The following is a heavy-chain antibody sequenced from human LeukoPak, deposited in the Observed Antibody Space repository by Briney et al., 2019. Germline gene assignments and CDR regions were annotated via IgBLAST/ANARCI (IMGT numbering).Heavy chain of an antibody. V-gene: IGHV5-51*01. Sequence: GESLKISCKSSGYSFTSYWIAWVRQMPGKGLEWMGIIYPGDSSTTYSPSFRGQATISADKSITTAYLQWSSLEASDTAIYYCARHVGPGMPVTTELSSYYYYHGMDVWGKGTTVTVSS. CDR1: GYSFTSYW. D-gene: IGHD4-17*01. CDR3: ARHVGPGMPVTTELSSYYYYHGMDV. CDR2: IYPGDSST. J-gene: IGHJ6*04.